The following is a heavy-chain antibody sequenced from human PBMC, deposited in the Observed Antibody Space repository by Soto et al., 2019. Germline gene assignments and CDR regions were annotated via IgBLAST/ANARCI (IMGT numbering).Heavy chain of an antibody. Sequence: PSETLSLTCTVSGGSISSGGYYWSWIRQHPGKGLEWIGYIYYSGSTYYNPSLKSRVTISVDTSKNQFSLKLSSVTAADTAVYYCARKDSSGYLDWFDPWGQGTLVTVSS. CDR3: ARKDSSGYLDWFDP. J-gene: IGHJ5*02. CDR2: IYYSGST. CDR1: GGSISSGGYY. D-gene: IGHD3-22*01. V-gene: IGHV4-31*03.